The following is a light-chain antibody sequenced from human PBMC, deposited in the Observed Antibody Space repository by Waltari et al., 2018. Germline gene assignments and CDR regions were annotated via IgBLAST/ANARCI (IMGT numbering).Light chain of an antibody. V-gene: IGLV1-40*01. CDR3: QSYDSSLV. J-gene: IGLJ2*01. CDR1: SSNIGAGYD. Sequence: SVLTQPPSVSGAPGQRVTIPCTGSSSNIGAGYDVHWYQQLPGTAPKLLIYGNINRPSGVPDRFSGSKSGTSASLAITGLQAEDEADYYCQSYDSSLVFGGGTKLTVL. CDR2: GNI.